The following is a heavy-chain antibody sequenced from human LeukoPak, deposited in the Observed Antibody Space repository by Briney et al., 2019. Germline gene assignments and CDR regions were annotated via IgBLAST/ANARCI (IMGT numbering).Heavy chain of an antibody. CDR3: ATHSYDFWSGYIDY. CDR1: GGSISSSSYY. V-gene: IGHV4-39*07. J-gene: IGHJ4*02. CDR2: INHSGST. Sequence: SETLSLTCTVSGGSISSSSYYWGWIRQPPGKGLEWIGEINHSGSTNYNPSLKSRVTISVDTSKNQFSLKLSSVTAADTAVYYCATHSYDFWSGYIDYWGQGTLVTVSS. D-gene: IGHD3-3*01.